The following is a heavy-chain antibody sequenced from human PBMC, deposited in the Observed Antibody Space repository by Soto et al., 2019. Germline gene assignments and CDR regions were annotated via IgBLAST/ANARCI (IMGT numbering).Heavy chain of an antibody. CDR1: GYTFTSYD. V-gene: IGHV1-8*01. D-gene: IGHD3-22*01. J-gene: IGHJ6*02. CDR3: ARAPPIVVRRYGMDV. Sequence: QVQLVQSGAEVKKPGASVKVSCKASGYTFTSYDINWVRQATGQGLEWMGWMNPNSGNTGYAQNFQGRVTMTRNTAXITAYMELSSLRSEDTAVYYCARAPPIVVRRYGMDVWGQGTTVTVSS. CDR2: MNPNSGNT.